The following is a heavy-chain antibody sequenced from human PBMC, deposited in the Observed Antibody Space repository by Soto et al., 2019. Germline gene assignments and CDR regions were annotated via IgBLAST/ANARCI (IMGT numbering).Heavy chain of an antibody. Sequence: GSLRLSCAVSGFTFGSYWMNWVRLIPGKGLEWVAYIKPDGSATYYVDSVKGRFAISRDNAKNSLYLQMNSLRVEDTSVYYCARAGYCGPGCYYYFDYWGQGTLVTVSS. V-gene: IGHV3-7*01. D-gene: IGHD2-21*02. CDR1: GFTFGSYW. CDR3: ARAGYCGPGCYYYFDY. J-gene: IGHJ4*02. CDR2: IKPDGSAT.